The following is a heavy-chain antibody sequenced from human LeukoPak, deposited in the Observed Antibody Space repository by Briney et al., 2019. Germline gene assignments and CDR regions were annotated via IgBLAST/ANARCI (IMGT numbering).Heavy chain of an antibody. CDR2: ISSNGGSK. Sequence: GGSLRLSCAASGFSFSSYAMYRVRQAPGRGLWYVSAISSNGGSKYYADSVKGRFTISRDNSKNTLYLQMGSLRTEDMAVYYCARGGDWLTGYYYHGMDVWGQGTTVTVSS. V-gene: IGHV3-64*02. J-gene: IGHJ6*02. CDR3: ARGGDWLTGYYYHGMDV. D-gene: IGHD3-9*01. CDR1: GFSFSSYA.